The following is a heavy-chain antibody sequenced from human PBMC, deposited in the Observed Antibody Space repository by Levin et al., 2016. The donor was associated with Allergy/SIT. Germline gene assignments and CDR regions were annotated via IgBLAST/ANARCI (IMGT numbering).Heavy chain of an antibody. D-gene: IGHD2-21*02. V-gene: IGHV3-53*01. Sequence: GGSLRLSCAASEVTFSDYWMNWVRQAPRNGLEWVSVIGSDGGTYYADSVRGRVSISRDNSKNTLFLQMNDLRAEDTAVYYCAREQGLDGMTDWGQGTLVTVSS. CDR2: IGSDGGT. CDR3: AREQGLDGMTD. J-gene: IGHJ4*02. CDR1: EVTFSDYW.